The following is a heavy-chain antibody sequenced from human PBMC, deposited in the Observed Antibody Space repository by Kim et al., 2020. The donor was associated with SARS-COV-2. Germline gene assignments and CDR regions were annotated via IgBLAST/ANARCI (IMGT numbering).Heavy chain of an antibody. Sequence: ASVKVSCKASGYTFTYYYIHWVRQAPGQGLEWMGWINPYSGDTNYAQKFQGRVTMTRDTSISTPYVELSSLRSDDTAVYYCARSAHFWSGHYLDFWGQGTLITVSS. CDR1: GYTFTYYY. D-gene: IGHD3-3*01. CDR2: INPYSGDT. CDR3: ARSAHFWSGHYLDF. J-gene: IGHJ4*02. V-gene: IGHV1-2*02.